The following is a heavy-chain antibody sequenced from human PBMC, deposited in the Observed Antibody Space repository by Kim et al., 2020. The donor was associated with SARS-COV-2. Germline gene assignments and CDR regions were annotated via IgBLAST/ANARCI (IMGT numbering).Heavy chain of an antibody. D-gene: IGHD5-12*01. CDR3: ARVGGIVATPLGAFDI. J-gene: IGHJ3*02. V-gene: IGHV1-18*01. Sequence: KLQGRVTMTPDTSTSTAYMELRSLRSDDTAVYYCARVGGIVATPLGAFDIWGQGTMVTVSS.